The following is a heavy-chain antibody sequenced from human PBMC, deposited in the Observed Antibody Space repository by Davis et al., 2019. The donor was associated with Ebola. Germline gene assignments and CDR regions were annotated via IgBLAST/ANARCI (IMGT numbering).Heavy chain of an antibody. CDR3: ARKVSSSWHFDY. Sequence: PGGSLRLSCTVSGYSISSGYYWGWIRQPPGKGLEWIGSIYHSGSTYYNPSLKSRVTISVDTSKNQFSLKLSSVTAADTAVYYCARKVSSSWHFDYWGQGTLVTVSS. J-gene: IGHJ4*02. D-gene: IGHD6-13*01. CDR1: GYSISSGYY. V-gene: IGHV4-38-2*02. CDR2: IYHSGST.